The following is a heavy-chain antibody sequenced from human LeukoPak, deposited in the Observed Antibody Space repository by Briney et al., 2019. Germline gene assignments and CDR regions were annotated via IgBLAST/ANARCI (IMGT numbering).Heavy chain of an antibody. CDR1: GFTFSSYW. CDR3: ARDSRKGGGLYYYYYMDV. V-gene: IGHV3-74*01. D-gene: IGHD1-14*01. CDR2: INSDGSST. Sequence: GGSLRLSCAASGFTFSSYWMHWVRQAPGKGLVWVSRINSDGSSTSYADSVKGRFTISRDNAKNTLYLQMGSLRAEDMAVYYCARDSRKGGGLYYYYYMDVWGKGTTVTVSS. J-gene: IGHJ6*03.